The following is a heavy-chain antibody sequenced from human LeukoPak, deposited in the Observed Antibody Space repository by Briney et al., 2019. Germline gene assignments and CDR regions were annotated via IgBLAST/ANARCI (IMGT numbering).Heavy chain of an antibody. J-gene: IGHJ4*02. Sequence: ASVKVSCKASGYTFTSYGISWVRQAPGQGLEWMGWISAYNGNTNYAQKLQGRVTMTTDTSTSTAYMELRSLRSDDTAVYYCARVDDFWSGYHHPIDYWGQGTLVTVSS. V-gene: IGHV1-18*01. CDR3: ARVDDFWSGYHHPIDY. CDR1: GYTFTSYG. D-gene: IGHD3-3*01. CDR2: ISAYNGNT.